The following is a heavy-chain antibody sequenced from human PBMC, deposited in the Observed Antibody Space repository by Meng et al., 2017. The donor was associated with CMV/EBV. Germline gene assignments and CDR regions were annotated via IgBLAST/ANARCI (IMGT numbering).Heavy chain of an antibody. CDR3: ARVPPTVTVIAAALFDF. CDR1: FPFSSFA. D-gene: IGHD4-17*01. V-gene: IGHV3-23*01. J-gene: IGHJ4*02. CDR2: INRVGDTA. Sequence: FPFSSFAMGWVRQTPEKGLEYVSSINRVGDTAYYADSVRGRFTISRDNSKDTLYLQMHSLRAEDTALYYCARVPPTVTVIAAALFDFWGQGTLVTVSS.